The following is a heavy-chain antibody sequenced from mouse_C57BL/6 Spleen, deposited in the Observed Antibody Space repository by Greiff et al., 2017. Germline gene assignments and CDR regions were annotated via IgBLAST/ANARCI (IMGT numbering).Heavy chain of an antibody. Sequence: VQLVESGPELVKPGASVKISCKASGYAFSSSWMNWVKQRPGKGLEWIGRIYPGDGDTNYNGKFKGKATLTADKSSSTAYMQLSSLTSEDSAVYFCARQVITTVVPLAMDYWGQGTSVTVSS. D-gene: IGHD1-1*01. CDR1: GYAFSSSW. CDR3: ARQVITTVVPLAMDY. J-gene: IGHJ4*01. V-gene: IGHV1-82*01. CDR2: IYPGDGDT.